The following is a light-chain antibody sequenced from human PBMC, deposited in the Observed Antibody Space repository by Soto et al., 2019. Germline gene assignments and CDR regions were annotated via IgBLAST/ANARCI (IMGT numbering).Light chain of an antibody. V-gene: IGKV3-15*01. J-gene: IGKJ4*01. CDR2: ATS. CDR1: QSVGNN. Sequence: EIVVTQSPATLSVSPGERATLSCRASQSVGNNFAWYQQKPGQAPRLLIFATSTRATGVPARFSGSGSGTEFTLTISSLQSEDFAVYYCQQYGDWPLTFGEGAKVEIK. CDR3: QQYGDWPLT.